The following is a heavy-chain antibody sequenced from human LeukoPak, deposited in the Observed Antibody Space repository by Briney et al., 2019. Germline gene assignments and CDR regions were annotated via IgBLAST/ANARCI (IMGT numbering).Heavy chain of an antibody. Sequence: GASVKVSCKASEHTFSNYDINWVRQAAGQGLEWVGRMNPNSGNTGYAQKFQGRVTMTRNTSIRTAYMELSSLTSEDTAVYYCARATGSGSPRGVSYYYYGMDVWGQGTTVTVSS. CDR1: EHTFSNYD. CDR3: ARATGSGSPRGVSYYYYGMDV. CDR2: MNPNSGNT. V-gene: IGHV1-8*01. J-gene: IGHJ6*02. D-gene: IGHD3-10*01.